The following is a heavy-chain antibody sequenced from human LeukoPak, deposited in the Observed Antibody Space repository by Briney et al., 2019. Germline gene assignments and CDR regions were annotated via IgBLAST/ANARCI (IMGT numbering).Heavy chain of an antibody. CDR3: ARDQDCGGDCMVDY. J-gene: IGHJ4*02. D-gene: IGHD2-21*02. Sequence: GGSLRLSCAASGFTFSDYYMSWVRQAPGKGLEWVSVIYSGGSTYYADSVKGRFTISRDNSKNTLYLQMNSLRAEDTAVYYCARDQDCGGDCMVDYWGQGTLVTVSS. V-gene: IGHV3-66*01. CDR2: IYSGGST. CDR1: GFTFSDYY.